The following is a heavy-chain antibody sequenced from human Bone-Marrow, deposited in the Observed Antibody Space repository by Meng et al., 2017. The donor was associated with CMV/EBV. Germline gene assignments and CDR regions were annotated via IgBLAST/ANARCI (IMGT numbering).Heavy chain of an antibody. V-gene: IGHV1-69*01. CDR3: ARVTGDLDWFDP. CDR1: GGTFSSYA. Sequence: CKRSGGTFSSYAISWVRQAPGQGLEWMGGIIPIFGTANYAQKFQGRVTITADESTSTAYMGLRSLRSDDTAVYYCARVTGDLDWFDPWGQGTLVTVSS. CDR2: IIPIFGTA. D-gene: IGHD7-27*01. J-gene: IGHJ5*02.